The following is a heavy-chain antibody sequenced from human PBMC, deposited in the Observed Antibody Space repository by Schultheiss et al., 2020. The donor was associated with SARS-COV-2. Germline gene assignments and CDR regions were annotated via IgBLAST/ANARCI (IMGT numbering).Heavy chain of an antibody. J-gene: IGHJ6*03. CDR1: GFTFSSYG. D-gene: IGHD1-1*01. Sequence: GGSLRLSCAASGFTFSSYGMHWVRQAPGKGLEWVSYISSSGSTIYYADSVKGRFTISRDNSKNTLYLQMNSLRADDTAVYYCARTTATGRYSYHYYMDVWGKGTTVTVSS. CDR3: ARTTATGRYSYHYYMDV. CDR2: ISSSGSTI. V-gene: IGHV3-48*01.